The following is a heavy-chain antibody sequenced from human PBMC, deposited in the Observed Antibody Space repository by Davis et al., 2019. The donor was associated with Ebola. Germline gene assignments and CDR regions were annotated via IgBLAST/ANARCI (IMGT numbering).Heavy chain of an antibody. J-gene: IGHJ5*02. D-gene: IGHD2-15*01. Sequence: PGGSLRLSCAASGFTFSSYAMSWVRQAPGKGLEWVSTISGSGGSTYYADSVKGRFTISRDNSKNTLYLQMNSLRAEDTAVYYCAKYFEDIVVVVAATQNWFDPWGQGTLVTVSS. CDR2: ISGSGGST. V-gene: IGHV3-23*01. CDR1: GFTFSSYA. CDR3: AKYFEDIVVVVAATQNWFDP.